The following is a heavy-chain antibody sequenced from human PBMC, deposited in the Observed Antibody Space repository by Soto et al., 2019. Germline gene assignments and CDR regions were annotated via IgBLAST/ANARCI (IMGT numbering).Heavy chain of an antibody. V-gene: IGHV1-2*04. CDR2: INPNSGGT. CDR1: GYTFTGYY. D-gene: IGHD6-6*01. CDR3: ARDVVAARPLFDY. Sequence: ASVKVSCKASGYTFTGYYMHWVRQAPGQGLEWMGWINPNSGGTNYAQKFQGWVTMTRDTSISTAYMELSRLRSDDTAVYYCARDVVAARPLFDYWGQGTLVTVSS. J-gene: IGHJ4*02.